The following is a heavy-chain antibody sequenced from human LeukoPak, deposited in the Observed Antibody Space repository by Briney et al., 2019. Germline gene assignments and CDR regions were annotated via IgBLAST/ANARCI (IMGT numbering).Heavy chain of an antibody. V-gene: IGHV4-4*07. J-gene: IGHJ5*02. Sequence: SETLSLTCTVSGGSISSYYWSWIRQPAGKGLESIGHISTSGSTNYNPSLKSRVTMSVDTSKNQFSLKLSSVTAADTAVYYCARVAVTWWFDPWGQGTLVTVSS. D-gene: IGHD4-17*01. CDR3: ARVAVTWWFDP. CDR1: GGSISSYY. CDR2: ISTSGST.